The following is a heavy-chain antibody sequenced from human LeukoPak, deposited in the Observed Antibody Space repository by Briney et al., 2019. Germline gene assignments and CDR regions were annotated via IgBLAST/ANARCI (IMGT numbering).Heavy chain of an antibody. V-gene: IGHV4-38-2*01. CDR3: ARVFGDNVVRYFDY. D-gene: IGHD6-6*01. CDR2: IYHSGST. CDR1: NNFIRNGYY. J-gene: IGHJ4*02. Sequence: SETLSLTCAASNNFIRNGYYWGWIRQPPGKGLEWIGSIYHSGSTYYNPSLKSRLTISLDTSKSHFSLNLSSVTAADTAVYYCARVFGDNVVRYFDYWGQGTLVTVSS.